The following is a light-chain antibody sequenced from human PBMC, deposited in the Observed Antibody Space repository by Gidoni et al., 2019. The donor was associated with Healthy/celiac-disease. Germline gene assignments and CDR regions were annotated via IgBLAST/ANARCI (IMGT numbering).Light chain of an antibody. CDR3: QQRSNWPLT. CDR1: QSVSSY. J-gene: IGKJ4*01. Sequence: EIVLTQSPATLSLSPGERATLSCSASQSVSSYSAWYQQKPGQAPRLLIYDASNRATGIPARFSGSGSGTAFTLTICSLEPENVAVYYCQQRSNWPLTFGGGTKVEIK. V-gene: IGKV3-11*01. CDR2: DAS.